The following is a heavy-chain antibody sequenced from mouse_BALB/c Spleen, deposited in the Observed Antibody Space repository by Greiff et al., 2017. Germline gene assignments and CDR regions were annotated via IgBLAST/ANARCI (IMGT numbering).Heavy chain of an antibody. CDR1: GFTFSSYT. J-gene: IGHJ2*01. CDR2: ISSGGSYT. CDR3: TRGGITTVVAPCDY. V-gene: IGHV5-6-4*01. Sequence: EVQLQESGGGLVKPGGSLKLSCAASGFTFSSYTMSWVRQTPEKRLEWVATISSGGSYTYYPDSVKGRFTISRDNAKNTLYLQMSSLKSEDTAMYYCTRGGITTVVAPCDYWGQGTTLTVSS. D-gene: IGHD1-1*01.